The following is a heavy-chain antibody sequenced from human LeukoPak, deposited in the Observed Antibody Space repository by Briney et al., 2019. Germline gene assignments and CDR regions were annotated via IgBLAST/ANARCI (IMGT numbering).Heavy chain of an antibody. CDR3: ARVRQVRNYYHYMDV. CDR2: IKQDGSEN. Sequence: GGSLRLSCAASGFTFSSYWMSWVRRAPGKGLEWVANIKQDGSENFYVDSVKGRFTISRDNAKNSLYLQMNSLRAEDTAVYYCARVRQVRNYYHYMDVWGKGTTVTVSS. D-gene: IGHD3-10*01. V-gene: IGHV3-7*01. J-gene: IGHJ6*03. CDR1: GFTFSSYW.